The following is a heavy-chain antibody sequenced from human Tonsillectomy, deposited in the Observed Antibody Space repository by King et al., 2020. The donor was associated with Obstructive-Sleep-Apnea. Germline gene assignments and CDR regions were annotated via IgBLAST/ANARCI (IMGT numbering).Heavy chain of an antibody. Sequence: VQLQQWGAGLLKPSETLSLTCAVYGGSFSGYYWSWIRQPPGKGLEWIGEINHSGSTNYNPSLKSPVTISVDTSKNQFSLKVSAVTAADTAVYYCVRGPWLASETWGQGTLVPVSS. J-gene: IGHJ4*02. V-gene: IGHV4-34*01. CDR2: INHSGST. CDR3: VRGPWLASET. D-gene: IGHD6-19*01. CDR1: GGSFSGYY.